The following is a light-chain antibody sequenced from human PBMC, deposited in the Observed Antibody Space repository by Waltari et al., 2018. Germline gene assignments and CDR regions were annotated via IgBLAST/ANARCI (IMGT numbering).Light chain of an antibody. CDR3: QEYDTDYYT. CDR2: TAS. J-gene: IGKJ2*01. CDR1: QGVSGW. Sequence: QMTQSPSTLSASVGDRVTITCRASQGVSGWLAWYQQKPGKAPPLLIYTASSLESGVPSRFSGSGSGTAFTLTISNLQPDDSATYYCQEYDTDYYTFGQGTKLEIE. V-gene: IGKV1-5*03.